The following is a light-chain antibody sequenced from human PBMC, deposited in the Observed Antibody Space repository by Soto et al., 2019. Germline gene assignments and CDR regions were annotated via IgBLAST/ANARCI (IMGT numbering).Light chain of an antibody. CDR1: SRDIGGYDF. Sequence: QSALTQPPSASGSPGQSVTISCTGTSRDIGGYDFVSWYQQHPVKAPKLLIYDVIKRPSGVPDRFSGSKSGNTASLTVSGLQTDDEADYYCSSYGGSNNLLFGGGTQLTVL. CDR2: DVI. J-gene: IGLJ2*01. CDR3: SSYGGSNNLL. V-gene: IGLV2-8*01.